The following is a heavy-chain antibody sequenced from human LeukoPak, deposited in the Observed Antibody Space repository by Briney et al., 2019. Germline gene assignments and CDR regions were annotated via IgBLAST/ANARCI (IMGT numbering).Heavy chain of an antibody. D-gene: IGHD2-2*01. CDR1: GFTFSSYA. Sequence: GGSLRLSCAASGFTFSSYATNWVRQAPGKGLEWVSGISGSGSSTCYADSVEGRFTISRDNSKNTLYLQMNSLRAEDTAVYYCAKARGSSTSLFFDFWGQGILVTVSS. V-gene: IGHV3-23*01. J-gene: IGHJ4*02. CDR3: AKARGSSTSLFFDF. CDR2: ISGSGSST.